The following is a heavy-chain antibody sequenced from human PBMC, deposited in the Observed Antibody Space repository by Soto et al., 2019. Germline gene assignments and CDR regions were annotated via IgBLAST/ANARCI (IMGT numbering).Heavy chain of an antibody. V-gene: IGHV3-11*01. Sequence: GGSLRLSCAASGFTFSDYYMSWIRQAPGKGLEWVSYISSSGSTIYYADSVKGRFTISRDNAKNSLYLQMNSLRAEDTAVYYCAKGVSWGEQPYLDYWGQGTLVTVSS. J-gene: IGHJ4*02. D-gene: IGHD3-10*01. CDR2: ISSSGSTI. CDR3: AKGVSWGEQPYLDY. CDR1: GFTFSDYY.